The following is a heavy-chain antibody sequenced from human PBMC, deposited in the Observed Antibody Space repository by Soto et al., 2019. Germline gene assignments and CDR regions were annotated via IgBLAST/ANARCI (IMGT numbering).Heavy chain of an antibody. CDR2: ISSSGSTI. J-gene: IGHJ5*02. V-gene: IGHV3-11*01. CDR1: GFTFSDYY. D-gene: IGHD2-2*01. Sequence: QVQLVESGGGLVKPGGSLRLSCAASGFTFSDYYMSWIRQAPGQGLEWGSYISSSGSTIYYADSVKGRFTISRDNAKNSLYLQMNSLRAEDTAVYYCARDGEDIVVVPAGNWFDPWGQGTLVAVSS. CDR3: ARDGEDIVVVPAGNWFDP.